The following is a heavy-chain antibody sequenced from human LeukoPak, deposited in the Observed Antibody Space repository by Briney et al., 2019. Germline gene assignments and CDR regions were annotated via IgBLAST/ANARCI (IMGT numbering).Heavy chain of an antibody. CDR2: ITGSSSTI. Sequence: GGSLRLSCAASGFTFSIYSMSWVRQAPGKGLEWVSYITGSSSTIYYADSVKGRFTISRDNAKNSVYLQMNSLRAEDTATYYCARSSGHFDCWGQGTLVTVSS. CDR3: ARSSGHFDC. V-gene: IGHV3-48*01. D-gene: IGHD6-19*01. CDR1: GFTFSIYS. J-gene: IGHJ4*02.